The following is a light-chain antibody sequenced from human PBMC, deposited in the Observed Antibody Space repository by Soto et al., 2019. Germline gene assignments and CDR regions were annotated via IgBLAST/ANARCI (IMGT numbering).Light chain of an antibody. Sequence: EIVLTQSPGTLSLSPGERATLSCRASQSVSSSYLAWYQQKPGQAPRLLIYGASSRATVIPDRFSGSGSGTDFTLTISRLEPEDFAVYYCQQYCSSPVGITFGPGTKVDIK. CDR2: GAS. V-gene: IGKV3-20*01. J-gene: IGKJ3*01. CDR1: QSVSSSY. CDR3: QQYCSSPVGIT.